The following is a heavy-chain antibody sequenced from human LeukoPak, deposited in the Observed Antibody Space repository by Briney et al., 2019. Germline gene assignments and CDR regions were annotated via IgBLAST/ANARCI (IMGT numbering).Heavy chain of an antibody. CDR2: TRDDASKT. D-gene: IGHD2-15*01. CDR3: ANGDCRGGRCSSGAH. Sequence: PGGSLRLSCTGSGFTFRSYGMHWVRQDPGKGLEWVAYTRDDASKTWYGGSVKGRFTISRDNSKNTLYLHMNSVRGEDTAMYYCANGDCRGGRCSSGAHWGQGTLVTVSS. J-gene: IGHJ4*02. V-gene: IGHV3-30*02. CDR1: GFTFRSYG.